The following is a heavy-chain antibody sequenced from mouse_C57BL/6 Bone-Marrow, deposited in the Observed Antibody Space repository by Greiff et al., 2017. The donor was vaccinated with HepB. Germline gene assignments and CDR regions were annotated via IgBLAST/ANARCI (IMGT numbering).Heavy chain of an antibody. D-gene: IGHD4-1*01. CDR1: GFTFSSYG. J-gene: IGHJ3*01. Sequence: EVKLVESGGDLVKPGGSLKLSCAASGFTFSSYGMSWVRQTTDKRLEWVATISSGGSYTYYPDSVKGRFTISRDNAKNTLYRQMSSLKSEDTSMYYCAEGTGSFAYWGQGTLVTVSA. CDR2: ISSGGSYT. CDR3: AEGTGSFAY. V-gene: IGHV5-6*01.